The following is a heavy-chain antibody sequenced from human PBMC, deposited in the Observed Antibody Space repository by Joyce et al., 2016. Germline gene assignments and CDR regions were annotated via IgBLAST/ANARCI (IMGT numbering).Heavy chain of an antibody. Sequence: EVQLVQSGAEVKKPAESLTISCKDTGYSLATYWAGWVRQMTGKGLEWMLSIYPNHSDTRDCPCVQDQVKITADRSISTAYVHGSTLQASDTAMYYCMRPYYYASSYSVGAINLWGQGTLIAVSS. V-gene: IGHV5-51*01. CDR1: GYSLATYW. J-gene: IGHJ3*01. CDR3: MRPYYYASSYSVGAINL. CDR2: IYPNHSDT. D-gene: IGHD3-22*01.